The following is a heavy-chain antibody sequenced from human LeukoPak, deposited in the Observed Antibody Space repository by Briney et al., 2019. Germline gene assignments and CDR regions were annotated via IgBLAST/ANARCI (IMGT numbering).Heavy chain of an antibody. Sequence: PSETLSLTCTVSGGSISSSSYYWGWIRQPPGKGLEWIGSIYYSGSTYYNPSLKSRVTISVDTSKNQFSLKLSSVTAADTAVYYCARGYSSGWYRPDWFDPWGQGTLVTVSS. V-gene: IGHV4-39*07. D-gene: IGHD6-19*01. CDR1: GGSISSSSYY. CDR2: IYYSGST. J-gene: IGHJ5*02. CDR3: ARGYSSGWYRPDWFDP.